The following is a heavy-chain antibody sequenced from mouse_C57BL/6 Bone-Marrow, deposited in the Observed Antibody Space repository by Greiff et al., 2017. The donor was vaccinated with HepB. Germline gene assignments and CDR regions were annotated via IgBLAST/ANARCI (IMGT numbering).Heavy chain of an antibody. Sequence: EVQVVESGEGLVKPGGSLKLSCAASGFTFSSYAMSWVRQTPEKRLEWVAYISSGGDYIYYADTVKGRFTISRDNARNTLYLQMSSLKSEDTAMYYCTRGPYYGSSSPWYFDVWGTGTTVTVSS. CDR1: GFTFSSYA. D-gene: IGHD1-1*01. J-gene: IGHJ1*03. CDR2: ISSGGDYI. V-gene: IGHV5-9-1*02. CDR3: TRGPYYGSSSPWYFDV.